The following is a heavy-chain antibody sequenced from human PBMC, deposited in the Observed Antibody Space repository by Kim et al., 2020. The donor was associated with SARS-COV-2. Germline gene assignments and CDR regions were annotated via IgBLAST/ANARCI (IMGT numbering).Heavy chain of an antibody. D-gene: IGHD2-2*01. CDR3: AGRRLGYCSSTSCYDRRVDVGYYFDY. Sequence: SETLSLTCAVYGGSFSGYYWSWIRQPPGKGLEWIGEINHSGSTNYNPSLKSRVTISVDTSKNQFSLKLSSVTAADTAVYYCAGRRLGYCSSTSCYDRRVDVGYYFDYWGQGTLVTVSS. CDR1: GGSFSGYY. V-gene: IGHV4-34*01. J-gene: IGHJ4*02. CDR2: INHSGST.